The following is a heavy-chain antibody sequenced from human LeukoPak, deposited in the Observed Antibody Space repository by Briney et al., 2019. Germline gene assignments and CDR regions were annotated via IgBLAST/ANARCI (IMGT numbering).Heavy chain of an antibody. CDR1: GFTFSSYA. Sequence: GGSLRLSCAASGFTFSSYAMHWVRQAPGKGLEWVAVISYDGSNKDYADSVKGRFTISRDNSKNTLYLQMNSLRAEDTAVYYCAREGTMIVVVIPLDYWGQGTLVTVSS. J-gene: IGHJ4*02. D-gene: IGHD3-22*01. CDR2: ISYDGSNK. CDR3: AREGTMIVVVIPLDY. V-gene: IGHV3-30*04.